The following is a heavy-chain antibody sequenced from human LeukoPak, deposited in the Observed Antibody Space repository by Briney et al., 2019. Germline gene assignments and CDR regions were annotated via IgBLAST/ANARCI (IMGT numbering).Heavy chain of an antibody. D-gene: IGHD5-18*01. V-gene: IGHV3-21*04. CDR1: GFTFSSFT. J-gene: IGHJ6*03. CDR3: AGPPGYSYGYYYYMDV. Sequence: GGSLRLSCAASGFTFSSFTMVWVRQAPGKGLEWVSSISPTSSYIYYADSLKGRFTISRDNAKNSLYLQMNSLRAEDTAVYYCAGPPGYSYGYYYYMDVWGKGTTVTISS. CDR2: ISPTSSYI.